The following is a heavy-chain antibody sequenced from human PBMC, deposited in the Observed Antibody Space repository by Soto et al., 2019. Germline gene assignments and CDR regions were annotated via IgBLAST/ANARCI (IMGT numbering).Heavy chain of an antibody. V-gene: IGHV4-31*03. CDR3: ARDGSGYASDFDY. CDR2: IYYSGST. D-gene: IGHD5-12*01. CDR1: GGSISSGGYY. Sequence: QVQLQESGPGLVKPSQTLSLTCTVSGGSISSGGYYWSWIRQHPGKGLEWIGYIYYSGSTYYNPSLKSRVTISVDASKNQFSLKLSSVTAADTAVYYCARDGSGYASDFDYWGQGTLVTVSS. J-gene: IGHJ4*02.